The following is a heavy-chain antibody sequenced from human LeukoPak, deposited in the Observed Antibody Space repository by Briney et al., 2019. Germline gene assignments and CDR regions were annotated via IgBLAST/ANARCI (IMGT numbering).Heavy chain of an antibody. D-gene: IGHD3-9*01. CDR1: GGSVSSGSYY. CDR3: ARDPRRYGWFDP. J-gene: IGHJ5*02. V-gene: IGHV4-30-4*08. Sequence: PSETLSLTCTVSGGSVSSGSYYWSWIRQPPGKGLEWIGYIYYSGSTYYNPSLKSRVTISVDTSKNQFSLKLSSVTAADTAVYYCARDPRRYGWFDPWGQGTLVTVSS. CDR2: IYYSGST.